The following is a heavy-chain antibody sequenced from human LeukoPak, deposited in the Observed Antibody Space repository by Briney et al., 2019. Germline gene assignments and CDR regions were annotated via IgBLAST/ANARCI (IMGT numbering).Heavy chain of an antibody. CDR1: GGSISSSSYY. V-gene: IGHV4-39*07. J-gene: IGHJ3*02. CDR3: ARGVLDGYNGDAFDI. D-gene: IGHD5-24*01. CDR2: IYYSGST. Sequence: SETLSRTCTVSGGSISSSSYYWGWIRQPPGKGLEWIGSIYYSGSTYYNPSLKSRVTISVDTSKNQFSLKLSSVTAADTAVYYCARGVLDGYNGDAFDIWGQGTMVTVSS.